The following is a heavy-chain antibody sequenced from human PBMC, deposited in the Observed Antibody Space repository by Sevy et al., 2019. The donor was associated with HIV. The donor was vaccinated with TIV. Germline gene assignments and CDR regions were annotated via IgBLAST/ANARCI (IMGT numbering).Heavy chain of an antibody. CDR1: EYRFSSFW. J-gene: IGHJ6*02. CDR3: ARHETSPDYYGIDV. V-gene: IGHV5-51*01. Sequence: GESLKISCKGFEYRFSSFWIGWVRQMPGKGLEWMGIIYPDDSEVTYSPSFRGHITISVDKSISTTYLQWSSLKASDTAIYYCARHETSPDYYGIDVWGQGTTVTVSS. CDR2: IYPDDSEV.